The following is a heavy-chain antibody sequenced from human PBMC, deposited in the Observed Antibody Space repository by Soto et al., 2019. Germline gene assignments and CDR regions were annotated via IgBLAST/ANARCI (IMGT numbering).Heavy chain of an antibody. D-gene: IGHD3-3*01. CDR1: GFTFSSYA. V-gene: IGHV3-23*01. CDR2: ISGNGGST. J-gene: IGHJ4*02. CDR3: AKVMGEYYDFWSGYYEDY. Sequence: GGSLRLSCAASGFTFSSYAMSWVRQAPGKGLEWVSAISGNGGSTYYADSVKGRFTISRDNSKNTLYLQMNSLRAEDTAVYYCAKVMGEYYDFWSGYYEDYWGQGTLVTVSS.